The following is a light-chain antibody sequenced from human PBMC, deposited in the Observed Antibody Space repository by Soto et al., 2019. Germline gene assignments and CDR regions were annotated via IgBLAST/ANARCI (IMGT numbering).Light chain of an antibody. V-gene: IGKV3-20*01. CDR2: GAS. CDR3: QQYGNSQWT. J-gene: IGKJ1*01. CDR1: QSVSDY. Sequence: EIVLMQSPGTLSSSPGQRATLSCRASQSVSDYLAWYQQKPGQAPRLLIYGASSRTTGLPDRFSGSGSGTDFSLTISRLEPEDFAVYYCQQYGNSQWTVXQGTKVDIK.